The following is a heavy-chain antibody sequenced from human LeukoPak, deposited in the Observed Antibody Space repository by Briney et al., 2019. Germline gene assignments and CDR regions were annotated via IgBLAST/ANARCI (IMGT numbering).Heavy chain of an antibody. CDR3: AKDQVGQFADYFDY. J-gene: IGHJ4*02. V-gene: IGHV3-23*01. D-gene: IGHD3-10*01. CDR2: ISGSGSST. CDR1: GFTFSTYA. Sequence: GGSLRLSCAASGFTFSTYAMTWVRQAPGKGLEWVSSISGSGSSTFYADSVEGRFTISRDNSKNMLYLQMNSLRADDSAIYYCAKDQVGQFADYFDYWGQGTLVAVSS.